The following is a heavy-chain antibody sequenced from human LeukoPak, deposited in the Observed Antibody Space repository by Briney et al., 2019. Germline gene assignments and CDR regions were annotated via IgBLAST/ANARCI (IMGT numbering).Heavy chain of an antibody. J-gene: IGHJ4*02. CDR2: MSASDAGT. D-gene: IGHD6-19*01. CDR1: GFTFRSYA. CDR3: AKGSAVADIYFDC. V-gene: IGHV3-23*01. Sequence: GGSLRLSCAAAGFTFRSYAMNWVRQGPGKRLEWVSTMSASDAGTYYADSVKGRFTISRDNSKNTLYLQMNSLRAEDTAVYYCAKGSAVADIYFDCWGQGTLVTVSS.